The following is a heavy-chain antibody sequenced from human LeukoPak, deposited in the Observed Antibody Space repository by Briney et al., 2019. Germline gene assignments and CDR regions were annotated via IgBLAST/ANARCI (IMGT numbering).Heavy chain of an antibody. CDR2: ISSSGSTI. Sequence: GGSLRLSCAASGFTFSDYYMSWIRQAPGKGLEWVSYISSSGSTIYYADSVKGRFTISRDNAKNSLYLQMNSLRAEGTAVYYCARDGDYYDSSGYSTGGYYGMDVWGQGTTVTVSS. CDR3: ARDGDYYDSSGYSTGGYYGMDV. D-gene: IGHD3-22*01. V-gene: IGHV3-11*01. J-gene: IGHJ6*02. CDR1: GFTFSDYY.